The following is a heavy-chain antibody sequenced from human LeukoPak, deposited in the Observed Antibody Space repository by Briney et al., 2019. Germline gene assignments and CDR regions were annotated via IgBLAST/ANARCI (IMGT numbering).Heavy chain of an antibody. CDR1: GYTFTIYY. CDR2: INPSGGST. D-gene: IGHD2-15*01. CDR3: ARYRYCSGGSCYSVSTYFDY. Sequence: ASVTVSCKASGYTFTIYYMHWVRQAPGQGVEWMGIINPSGGSTSYTQKFQGRVTMTRDMSTSTVYMELSSLRSEDTAVYYCARYRYCSGGSCYSVSTYFDYWGQGTLVTVSS. J-gene: IGHJ4*02. V-gene: IGHV1-46*01.